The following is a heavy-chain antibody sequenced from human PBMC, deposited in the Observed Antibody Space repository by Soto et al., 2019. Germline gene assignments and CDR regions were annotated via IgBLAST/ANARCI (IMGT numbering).Heavy chain of an antibody. Sequence: QVQLVESGGGVVQPGRSLRLSCAASGFTFSSYGMHWVRQAPGKGLEWVAVIWYDGSNKYYADSVKGRFTISRDNSKNTLYLQMNSLRAEDTAVYYCARGIAAAGHWYFDLWGRGTLVTVSS. CDR3: ARGIAAAGHWYFDL. V-gene: IGHV3-33*01. CDR1: GFTFSSYG. J-gene: IGHJ2*01. D-gene: IGHD6-13*01. CDR2: IWYDGSNK.